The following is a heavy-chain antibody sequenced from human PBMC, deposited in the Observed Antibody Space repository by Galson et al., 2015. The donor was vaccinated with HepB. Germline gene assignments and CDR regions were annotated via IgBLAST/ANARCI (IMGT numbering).Heavy chain of an antibody. V-gene: IGHV3-30*03. CDR3: ARTARFGESHYFDY. CDR2: ISYDGSNK. J-gene: IGHJ4*02. D-gene: IGHD3-10*01. Sequence: SLRLSCAASGFTFSSYGMHWVRQAPGKGLEWVAVISYDGSNKYYADSVKGRFTISRDNSKNTLYLQMNNLRAEDTAVYYCARTARFGESHYFDYWGQGTLVTVSS. CDR1: GFTFSSYG.